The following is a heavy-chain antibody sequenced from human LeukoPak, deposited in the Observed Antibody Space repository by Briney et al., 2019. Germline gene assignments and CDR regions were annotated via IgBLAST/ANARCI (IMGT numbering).Heavy chain of an antibody. D-gene: IGHD3-16*01. CDR3: ARVGRGDHSWGSYYCDH. V-gene: IGHV4-34*10. Sequence: PSETLSLTCGVYGGSFSGHYWTWIRQPPGKGLEWIGEINHSGNTNYNPSLKSRVTMSVDTSKNQFSLKLRSVTAADTAVYYCARVGRGDHSWGSYYCDHWGQGTLVSVSS. CDR2: INHSGNT. J-gene: IGHJ4*02. CDR1: GGSFSGHY.